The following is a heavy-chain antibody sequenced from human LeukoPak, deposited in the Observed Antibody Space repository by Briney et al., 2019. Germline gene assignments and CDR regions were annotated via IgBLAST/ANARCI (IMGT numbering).Heavy chain of an antibody. Sequence: GGSLRLSCAASGFTVSSNYMSWVRQAPGKGLEWVSAISGSGGSTYYADSVKGRFTISRDNSKNTLYLQMNSLRAEDTAVYYCAKDPLQNWFDPWGQGTLVTVSS. CDR3: AKDPLQNWFDP. J-gene: IGHJ5*02. CDR2: ISGSGGST. V-gene: IGHV3-23*01. D-gene: IGHD5-24*01. CDR1: GFTVSSNY.